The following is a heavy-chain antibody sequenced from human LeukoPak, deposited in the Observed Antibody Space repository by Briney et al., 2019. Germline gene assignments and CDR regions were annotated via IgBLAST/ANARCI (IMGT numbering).Heavy chain of an antibody. CDR2: ISYDGSNK. CDR1: GFTFSSYA. D-gene: IGHD3-22*01. Sequence: GGSLRLSCAASGFTFSSYAMHWVRQAPGKGLEWVAVISYDGSNKYYADSVKGRFTISRDNSKNTLYLQMNSLRAEDTAVYYCARDPFGTYYYDSGVGGQGTLVTVSS. J-gene: IGHJ4*02. CDR3: ARDPFGTYYYDSGV. V-gene: IGHV3-30-3*01.